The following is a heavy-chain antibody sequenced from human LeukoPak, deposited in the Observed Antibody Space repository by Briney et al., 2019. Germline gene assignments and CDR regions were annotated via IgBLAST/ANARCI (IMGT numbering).Heavy chain of an antibody. Sequence: GGSLRLSCAASGITFSSYGMNWVRQAPGKGLEWVAVISYDGSNRYYADSVKGRFTISRDNSKNMLYLQMNSLRAEDTAVYYCARERFLQFALFDYWGQGTLVTVSS. D-gene: IGHD5-24*01. CDR2: ISYDGSNR. V-gene: IGHV3-30*01. CDR1: GITFSSYG. CDR3: ARERFLQFALFDY. J-gene: IGHJ4*02.